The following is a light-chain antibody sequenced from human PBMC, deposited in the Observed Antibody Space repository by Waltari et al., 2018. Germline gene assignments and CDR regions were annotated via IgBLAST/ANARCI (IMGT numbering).Light chain of an antibody. V-gene: IGLV2-11*03. CDR3: QSFDISLSVGVL. CDR1: SSDVGGYDY. CDR2: GVY. J-gene: IGLJ2*01. Sequence: TGTSSDVGGYDYVSWYQQYPGKAPKVMIYGVYKRPSGVPDRFSGSKSGNTASLSISGLQAEDEANYYCQSFDISLSVGVLFGGGTKVSVL.